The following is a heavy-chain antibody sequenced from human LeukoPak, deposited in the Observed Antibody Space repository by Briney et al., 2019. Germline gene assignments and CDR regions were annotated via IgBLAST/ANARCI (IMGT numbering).Heavy chain of an antibody. CDR2: ISVRSNYR. D-gene: IGHD3-22*01. Sequence: GGSLTLSCAASGSTFSDFSVNWVRQAPGKGLEWVSSISVRSNYRYYADSVRGRFTISRDDARDSLFLQMNSLRAEDTAVYFCVRLRRNNDRSGYYYYYDYWGQGTLVTVSS. J-gene: IGHJ4*02. V-gene: IGHV3-21*01. CDR3: VRLRRNNDRSGYYYYYDY. CDR1: GSTFSDFS.